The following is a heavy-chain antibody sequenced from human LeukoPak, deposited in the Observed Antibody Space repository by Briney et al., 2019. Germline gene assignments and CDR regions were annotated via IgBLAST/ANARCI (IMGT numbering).Heavy chain of an antibody. Sequence: ASVKVSCKASGYTSSIYGISWVRQAPGQGLEWMGWVSPYDDNTKYAQKFQGRVSMTTDTSTNTAYMELRSLTSDDTAVYYCARVVGLNEWEPHYWGQGTLVTVSS. D-gene: IGHD1-26*01. V-gene: IGHV1-18*01. J-gene: IGHJ4*02. CDR3: ARVVGLNEWEPHY. CDR1: GYTSSIYG. CDR2: VSPYDDNT.